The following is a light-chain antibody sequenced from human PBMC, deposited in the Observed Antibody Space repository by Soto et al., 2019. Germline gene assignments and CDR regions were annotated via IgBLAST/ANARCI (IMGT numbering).Light chain of an antibody. CDR3: GSYAAGSTYV. Sequence: QSALTQPASVSGSPGQSITISCTGTTSDVGRYHLVSWYQQHPGKAPKLMIYEVSKRPSGVSNRFSGSRSGNTASLTISGLQAEDEADYYCGSYAAGSTYVFGNGTKLTVL. J-gene: IGLJ1*01. CDR2: EVS. V-gene: IGLV2-23*02. CDR1: TSDVGRYHL.